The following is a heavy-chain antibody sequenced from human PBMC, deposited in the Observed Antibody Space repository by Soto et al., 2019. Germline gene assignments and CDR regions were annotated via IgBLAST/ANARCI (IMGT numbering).Heavy chain of an antibody. Sequence: QVHLQQWGAGLLKPSETLSLTCAVYGGSFSPYYWSWTWIRQPPGKGLEWIGDINHRGSTKYNPSLHCQVTISLDTSKNQFSLNVKSLTAADTAVYYCARGKWGFGWTLGNYFYGLVVWGQGTAVTVSS. D-gene: IGHD6-19*01. CDR1: GGSFSPYY. CDR2: INHRGST. V-gene: IGHV4-34*01. CDR3: ARGKWGFGWTLGNYFYGLVV. J-gene: IGHJ6*02.